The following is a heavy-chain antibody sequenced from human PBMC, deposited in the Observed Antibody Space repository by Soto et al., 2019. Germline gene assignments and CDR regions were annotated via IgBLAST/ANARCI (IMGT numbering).Heavy chain of an antibody. CDR1: GFTFSDYY. J-gene: IGHJ6*02. CDR2: ISSSGSTI. Sequence: GGSLRLSCAASGFTFSDYYMSWIRQAPGKGLEWVSYISSSGSTIYYADSVKGRFTISRDNAKNSLYLQMNSLRAEDTAVYYCARDFADSSGWYQGYYGMDVWGQGTTVTVSS. D-gene: IGHD6-19*01. V-gene: IGHV3-11*04. CDR3: ARDFADSSGWYQGYYGMDV.